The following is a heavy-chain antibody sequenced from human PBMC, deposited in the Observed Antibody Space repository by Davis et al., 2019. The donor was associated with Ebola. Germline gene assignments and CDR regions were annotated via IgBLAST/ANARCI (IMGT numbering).Heavy chain of an antibody. V-gene: IGHV3-48*02. J-gene: IGHJ4*02. D-gene: IGHD1-14*01. Sequence: GGSLRLSCAASGFTFSSYAMNWVRQAPGKGLEWVSYISSSGSTIYYADSVKGRFTISRDNAKNSLYLQMNSLRDEDTAVYYCAASAGTVGKFDFWGQGTLVTVSS. CDR3: AASAGTVGKFDF. CDR2: ISSSGSTI. CDR1: GFTFSSYA.